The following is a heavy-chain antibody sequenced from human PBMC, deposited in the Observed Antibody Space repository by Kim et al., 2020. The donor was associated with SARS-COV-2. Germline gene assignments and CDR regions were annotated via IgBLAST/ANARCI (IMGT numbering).Heavy chain of an antibody. J-gene: IGHJ4*02. Sequence: GGSLRLSCAASGFTVSSNYMSWVRQAPGKGLEWVSVIYSGGSTYYADSVKGRFTISRDNSKNTLYLQMNSLRAEDTAVYYCARVGDDYGDYGFDYWGQGTLVTVSS. CDR1: GFTVSSNY. CDR2: IYSGGST. V-gene: IGHV3-53*01. CDR3: ARVGDDYGDYGFDY. D-gene: IGHD4-17*01.